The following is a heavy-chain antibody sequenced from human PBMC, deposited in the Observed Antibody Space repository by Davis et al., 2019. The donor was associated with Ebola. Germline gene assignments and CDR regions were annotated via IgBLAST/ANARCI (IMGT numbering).Heavy chain of an antibody. Sequence: PGGSLRLSCAASGFTFSSYSMNWVRQAPGKGLEWVSYISSSSSTIYYADSVKGRFTISRDNAKNSLYLQMNSLRDEDTAVYYCARGTVTTRYYGMDVWGQGTTVTVSS. CDR1: GFTFSSYS. V-gene: IGHV3-48*02. J-gene: IGHJ6*02. CDR3: ARGTVTTRYYGMDV. D-gene: IGHD4-17*01. CDR2: ISSSSSTI.